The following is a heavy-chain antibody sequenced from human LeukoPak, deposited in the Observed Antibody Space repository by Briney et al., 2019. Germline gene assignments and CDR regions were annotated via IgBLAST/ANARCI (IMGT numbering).Heavy chain of an antibody. Sequence: GGSLRLSCAASGFTFNNAWMSWVRQAPGKGLEWVARIKSVTDGGTTDYAAPVKGRFTVSRDDSKSTLYLQMNSLKAEDTAMYYCSTDRIVAVGPQFDYWGQGTLVTVSS. J-gene: IGHJ4*02. CDR3: STDRIVAVGPQFDY. CDR1: GFTFNNAW. V-gene: IGHV3-15*01. D-gene: IGHD6-13*01. CDR2: IKSVTDGGTT.